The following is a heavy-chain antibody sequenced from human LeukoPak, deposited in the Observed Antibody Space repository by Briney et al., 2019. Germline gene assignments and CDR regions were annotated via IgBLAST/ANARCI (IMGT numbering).Heavy chain of an antibody. Sequence: SETLSLTCTVSGGSITSGGYSWSWIRQPPGKGLEWIGYIYQSGSAYYNPSLKSRVTMSVDMSKNQFSLKLTSVTAADTAVYFCARDGQCLDHWGQGTLVTVS. J-gene: IGHJ4*02. CDR1: GGSITSGGYS. D-gene: IGHD6-19*01. V-gene: IGHV4-30-2*01. CDR3: ARDGQCLDH. CDR2: IYQSGSA.